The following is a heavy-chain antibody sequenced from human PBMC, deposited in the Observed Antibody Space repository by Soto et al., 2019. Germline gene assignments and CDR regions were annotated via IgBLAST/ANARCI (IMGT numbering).Heavy chain of an antibody. D-gene: IGHD5-12*01. CDR2: ISPIFGTA. V-gene: IGHV1-69*13. Sequence: SVKVSCKASGGSFSSYIINWVRQAPGQGLEWMGGISPIFGTANYAQKFQGRVTLSADESTSTVYMELSSLRAEDTAVYYCARDVGYNLGYWGQGTLVTVFS. CDR3: ARDVGYNLGY. J-gene: IGHJ4*02. CDR1: GGSFSSYI.